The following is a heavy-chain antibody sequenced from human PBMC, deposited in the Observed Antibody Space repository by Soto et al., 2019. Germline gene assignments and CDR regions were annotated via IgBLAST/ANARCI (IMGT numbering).Heavy chain of an antibody. D-gene: IGHD6-6*01. V-gene: IGHV3-53*02. Sequence: EVQLVETGGGLIQPGGSLRLSCAASGFTVSSNYMNWVRQAPGKGLEWLSIIYSDVTTYYADSVKGRFTISRDNFKNTLYLQMNNLRAEDTAVYYCAILSNWGQGTLVTVSS. CDR3: AILSN. CDR1: GFTVSSNY. J-gene: IGHJ4*02. CDR2: IYSDVTT.